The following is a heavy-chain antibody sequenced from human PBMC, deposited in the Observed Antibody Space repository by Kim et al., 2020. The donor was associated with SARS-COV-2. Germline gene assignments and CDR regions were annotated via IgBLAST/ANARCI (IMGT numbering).Heavy chain of an antibody. Sequence: ASVKVSCKASGYTFTGYYMHWVRQAPGQGLEWMGWINPNSGGTNYAQKFQGRVTMTRDTSISTAYMELSRLRSDDTAVYYCARFSTVTTFGMDVWGQGTTVTVSS. CDR1: GYTFTGYY. CDR3: ARFSTVTTFGMDV. CDR2: INPNSGGT. V-gene: IGHV1-2*02. D-gene: IGHD4-17*01. J-gene: IGHJ6*02.